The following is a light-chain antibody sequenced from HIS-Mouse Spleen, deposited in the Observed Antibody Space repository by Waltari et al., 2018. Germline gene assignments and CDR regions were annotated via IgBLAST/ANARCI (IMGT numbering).Light chain of an antibody. J-gene: IGKJ1*01. Sequence: DIQLTQSPSFLSASVGDRVTITCRANQGISSYLAWYQQKPGKAPKLLIYAASTLQSGVPSRFSGSGSGTEFTLTISSLQSEDFATYYCQQLNSYPPTFGQGTKVEIK. CDR2: AAS. CDR1: QGISSY. CDR3: QQLNSYPPT. V-gene: IGKV1-9*01.